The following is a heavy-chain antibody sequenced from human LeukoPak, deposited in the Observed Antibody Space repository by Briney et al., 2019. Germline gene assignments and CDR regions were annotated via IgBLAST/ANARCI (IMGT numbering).Heavy chain of an antibody. CDR3: ARTAGKAPFDI. J-gene: IGHJ3*02. Sequence: ASVKVSCKASGYTFTSYYMHWVRQAPGQGLEWMGIINPSGGSTSYAQKFQGRATMTRDTSTSTVYMELSSLRSEDTAVYYCARTAGKAPFDIWGRGTMVTVSS. CDR2: INPSGGST. D-gene: IGHD6-13*01. CDR1: GYTFTSYY. V-gene: IGHV1-46*01.